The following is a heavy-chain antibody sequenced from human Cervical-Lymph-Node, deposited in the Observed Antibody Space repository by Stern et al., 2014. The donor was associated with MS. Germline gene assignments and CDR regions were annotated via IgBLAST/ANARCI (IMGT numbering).Heavy chain of an antibody. CDR2: IYYSGST. Sequence: QLQLQESGPGLVKPSQTLSLTCTVSGGSISSGGYYWSWIRQHPGKGLEWIGYIYYSGSTYYNPSLKSRVTISVDTSKNQFSLKLSSVTAADTAVYYCAAHQHYYDSSGYHNWFDPWGQGTLVTVSS. CDR3: AAHQHYYDSSGYHNWFDP. J-gene: IGHJ5*02. CDR1: GGSISSGGYY. D-gene: IGHD3-22*01. V-gene: IGHV4-31*03.